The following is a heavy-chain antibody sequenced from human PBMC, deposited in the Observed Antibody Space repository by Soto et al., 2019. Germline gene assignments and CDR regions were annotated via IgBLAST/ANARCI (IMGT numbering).Heavy chain of an antibody. V-gene: IGHV1-69*02. Sequence: QVQLVQSGAEVKKPGSSVKVSCKASGGTFSSYTISWVRQAPGQGLEWMGRIIPILGIANYARKFQGRVTIIADKSTSTAYMELSSLRSEDTAVYYCARGSSSGTDAFDIWGQGTMVTVSS. CDR1: GGTFSSYT. J-gene: IGHJ3*02. D-gene: IGHD1-1*01. CDR3: ARGSSSGTDAFDI. CDR2: IIPILGIA.